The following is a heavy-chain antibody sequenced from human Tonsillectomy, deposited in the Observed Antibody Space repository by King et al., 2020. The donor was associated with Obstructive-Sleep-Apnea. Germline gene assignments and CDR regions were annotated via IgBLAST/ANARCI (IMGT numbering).Heavy chain of an antibody. Sequence: QLVQFGAEVKKPGSSVKVSCKASGGTFSNYAISWVRQAPGQGLEWMGGIIPILGITNYAQKFQGRVTITADKSTSTAYMELSSLRSEDTAVYYCARDLQYCSSTSCYADYYGMDVWGQGTTVTVSS. D-gene: IGHD2-2*01. V-gene: IGHV1-69*10. CDR1: GGTFSNYA. CDR2: IIPILGIT. CDR3: ARDLQYCSSTSCYADYYGMDV. J-gene: IGHJ6*02.